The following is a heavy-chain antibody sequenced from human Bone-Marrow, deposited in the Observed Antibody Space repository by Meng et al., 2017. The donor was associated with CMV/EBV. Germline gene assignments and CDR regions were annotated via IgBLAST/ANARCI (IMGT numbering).Heavy chain of an antibody. D-gene: IGHD5-18*01. CDR1: GGSISSGGYY. CDR3: GRVTGYSYGWGDYYYYGMDV. J-gene: IGHJ6*02. V-gene: IGHV4-31*03. CDR2: IYYSGST. Sequence: SETLSLTCTVSGGSISSGGYYWSWIRQHPGKGLEWIGYIYYSGSTYYNPSLKSRVTISVDTSKNQFSLKLSSVTAADTAVYYCGRVTGYSYGWGDYYYYGMDVWGQGTTVTVSS.